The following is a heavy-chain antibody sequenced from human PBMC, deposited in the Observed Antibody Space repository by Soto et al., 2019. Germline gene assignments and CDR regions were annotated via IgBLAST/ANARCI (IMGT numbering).Heavy chain of an antibody. Sequence: GGSLRLACAASELIFSNYAMTWVRQAPGRGLEWVSAISSSGGSTYYADSVKGRFTISRDNSKNTLSLQMNSLRAEDTAVYYCASVHCSSSWSHYCYGMDVWGQGTTVTVSS. J-gene: IGHJ6*02. CDR2: ISSSGGST. D-gene: IGHD6-13*01. CDR1: ELIFSNYA. CDR3: ASVHCSSSWSHYCYGMDV. V-gene: IGHV3-23*01.